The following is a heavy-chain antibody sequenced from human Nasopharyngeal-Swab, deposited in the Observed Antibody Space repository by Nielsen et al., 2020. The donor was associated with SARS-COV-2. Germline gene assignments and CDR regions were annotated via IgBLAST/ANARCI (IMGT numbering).Heavy chain of an antibody. D-gene: IGHD3-3*01. V-gene: IGHV4-39*01. CDR3: ARRDRYYDFWMD. Sequence: ESLKISCTISGDSISNNNYYWGWIRQPPGIGLEWIGMIYYSGTTYDNPSLKSRVTISVDTSESQFSLKLNSVTAADTAVYYCARRDRYYDFWMDWGQGTLVTVSS. CDR1: GDSISNNNYY. CDR2: IYYSGTT. J-gene: IGHJ4*02.